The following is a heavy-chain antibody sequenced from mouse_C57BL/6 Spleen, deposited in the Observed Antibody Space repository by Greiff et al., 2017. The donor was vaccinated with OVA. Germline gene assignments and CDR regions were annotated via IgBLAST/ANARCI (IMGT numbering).Heavy chain of an antibody. CDR1: GFTFTDYY. V-gene: IGHV7-3*01. CDR3: ARYMIEGYFDV. CDR2: IRNKANGYTT. J-gene: IGHJ1*03. Sequence: EVQGVESGGGLVQPGGSLSLSCAASGFTFTDYYMSWVRQPPGKALEWLGFIRNKANGYTTEYSASVKGRFTISRDNSQSILYLQMNALRAEDSATYYCARYMIEGYFDVWGTGTTVTVSS.